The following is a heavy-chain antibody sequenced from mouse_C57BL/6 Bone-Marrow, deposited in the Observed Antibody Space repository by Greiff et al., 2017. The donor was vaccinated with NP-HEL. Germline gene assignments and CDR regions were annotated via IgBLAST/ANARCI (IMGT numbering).Heavy chain of an antibody. D-gene: IGHD1-1*01. V-gene: IGHV1-81*01. CDR1: GYTFTSYG. J-gene: IGHJ4*01. CDR3: APITTVVAYYYAMDY. CDR2: IYPRSGNT. Sequence: VQLQQSGAELARPGASVKLSCKASGYTFTSYGISWVKQRTGQGLEWIGEIYPRSGNTYYNEKFKGKATLTADKSSSTAYMELRSLTSDDSAVYFCAPITTVVAYYYAMDYWGQGTAVTVSS.